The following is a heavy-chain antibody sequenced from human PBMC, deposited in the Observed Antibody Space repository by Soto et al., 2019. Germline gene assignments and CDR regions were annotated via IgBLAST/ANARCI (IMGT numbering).Heavy chain of an antibody. CDR3: AKDREGKNYYGMDV. V-gene: IGHV3-30*18. CDR2: ISDDGSKK. D-gene: IGHD1-26*01. CDR1: GFTFSTYG. Sequence: QVQLVESGGGVAQPGRSLRLSCAASGFTFSTYGMHWVRQAPGKGMEWVAVISDDGSKKNYVDSVKGRFTISRDNSKNTLYLQMNSLRAEDTAVYYCAKDREGKNYYGMDVWGQGTTVTVSS. J-gene: IGHJ6*02.